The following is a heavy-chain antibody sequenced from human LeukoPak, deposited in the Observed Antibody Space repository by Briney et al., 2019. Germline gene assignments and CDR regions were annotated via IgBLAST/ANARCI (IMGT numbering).Heavy chain of an antibody. D-gene: IGHD4-17*01. V-gene: IGHV4-59*01. CDR3: ARVGYGDYFDY. CDR1: GGSISSYY. CDR2: IHYSGST. Sequence: PSETLSLTCTVSGGSISSYYSSWIRQPPGKGLEWIGYIHYSGSTNYNPSLKSRVTISVDTSKNQFSLKLSSVTAADTAVYYCARVGYGDYFDYWGQGTLVTVSS. J-gene: IGHJ4*02.